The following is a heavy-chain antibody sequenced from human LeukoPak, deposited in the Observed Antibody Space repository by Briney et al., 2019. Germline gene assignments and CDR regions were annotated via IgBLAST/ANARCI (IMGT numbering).Heavy chain of an antibody. J-gene: IGHJ5*02. Sequence: SETLSLTCAVFGGSFSNYYWSWVRQPPGKGLEWIGEINHSGSTKYNPSLKSRVTISVDTSKNQVSLKLTSVAAADTAIYYCSRSGGSCYSRDDPDPWGQGTLVTVSS. CDR2: INHSGST. CDR1: GGSFSNYY. D-gene: IGHD2-15*01. V-gene: IGHV4-34*01. CDR3: SRSGGSCYSRDDPDP.